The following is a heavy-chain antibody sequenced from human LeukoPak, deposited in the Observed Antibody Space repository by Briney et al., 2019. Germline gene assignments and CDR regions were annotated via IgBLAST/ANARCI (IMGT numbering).Heavy chain of an antibody. V-gene: IGHV4-59*01. CDR2: IYYSGST. J-gene: IGHJ3*01. Sequence: SETLSLTCTVSGGSISSYYWSWIRQPPGKGLEWIGYIYYSGSTNYNPSLRSRVTISVDTSKNQFSLKLSSVTAADTAVYYCARDGFGYTLWGQGTMVTVSS. CDR1: GGSISSYY. D-gene: IGHD1-1*01. CDR3: ARDGFGYTL.